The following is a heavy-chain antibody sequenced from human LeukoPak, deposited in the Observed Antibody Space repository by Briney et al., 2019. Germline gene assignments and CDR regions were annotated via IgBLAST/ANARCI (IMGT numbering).Heavy chain of an antibody. V-gene: IGHV3-23*01. Sequence: GGSLRLSCAASGFTFSSYWMSWVRQVPGKGLEWVSGISASGGSTSYADSVRGRFTISRDNSKNTLYVQMNSLRDEDTAVYYCARGQDYGGNYELDYWGQGTLVTVSS. CDR2: ISASGGST. D-gene: IGHD4-23*01. CDR3: ARGQDYGGNYELDY. J-gene: IGHJ4*02. CDR1: GFTFSSYW.